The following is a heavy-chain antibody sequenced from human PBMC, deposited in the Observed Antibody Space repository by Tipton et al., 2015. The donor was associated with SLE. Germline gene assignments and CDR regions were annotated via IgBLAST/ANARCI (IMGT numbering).Heavy chain of an antibody. CDR2: INPYNGNT. CDR3: ARYSSSWPDAFDI. J-gene: IGHJ3*02. D-gene: IGHD6-13*01. V-gene: IGHV1-18*01. Sequence: QLVQSGAEIKKPGASVKVSCKASGYTFTSYAISWVRQAPGQGLEWMGWINPYNGNTNYAQKLQGRVTMTTDTSTSTAYMEQRSLRSDDTAVYYCARYSSSWPDAFDIWGQGTMITVSS. CDR1: GYTFTSYA.